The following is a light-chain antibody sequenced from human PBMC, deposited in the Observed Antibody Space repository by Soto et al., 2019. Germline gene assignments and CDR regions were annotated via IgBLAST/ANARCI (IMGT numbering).Light chain of an antibody. CDR1: QSVSSNY. V-gene: IGKV3-20*01. CDR3: QQYGSSRWT. Sequence: EIVLTQSPGTLSLSPGERVTLSCRASQSVSSNYLAWYQQNPGQAPRLLIYGASSRATGIPDRFSGSGSGTDFTLTISRLEPEDFAVYHCQQYGSSRWTFGQGTKVEIK. CDR2: GAS. J-gene: IGKJ1*01.